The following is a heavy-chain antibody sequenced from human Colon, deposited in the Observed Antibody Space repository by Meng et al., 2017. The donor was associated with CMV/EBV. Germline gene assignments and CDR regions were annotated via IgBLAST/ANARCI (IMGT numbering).Heavy chain of an antibody. J-gene: IGHJ4*02. Sequence: AGSLRLSCAGSGLTFDTYCMNWVRQAPGKGLEWVSSISSSSSFLYYEDSLKGRFTVSRDNAKNSLFLQMNRLRPEDTAVYYCARGADYDFWGQGTLVTVSS. V-gene: IGHV3-21*01. CDR1: GLTFDTYC. D-gene: IGHD4/OR15-4a*01. CDR3: ARGADYDF. CDR2: ISSSSSFL.